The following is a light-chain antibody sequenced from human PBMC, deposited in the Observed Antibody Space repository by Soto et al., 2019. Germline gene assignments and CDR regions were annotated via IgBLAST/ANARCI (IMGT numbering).Light chain of an antibody. CDR1: QSVSSY. CDR2: DAS. J-gene: IGKJ2*01. CDR3: QQRRYLPRT. Sequence: AAVSLKTRKSATLSCRASQSVSSYLAWYQQKPGQAPRLLIYDASIRATGMPARCSGSGSGTDFTLIISILQAEDVTVYCCQQRRYLPRTFGQGSKV. V-gene: IGKV3-11*01.